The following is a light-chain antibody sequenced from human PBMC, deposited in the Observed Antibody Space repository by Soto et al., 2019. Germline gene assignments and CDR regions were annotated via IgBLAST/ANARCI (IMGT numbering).Light chain of an antibody. Sequence: DIQMTQSPSTLSASVGDRVTITCRASQSISSWLAWYQQKPGKAPKLLIYDASSLESGVPTRFSGSGSGTEFTLPISSLQPDDFATYYCHQYNSYPWTFGQGTKVEIK. CDR3: HQYNSYPWT. V-gene: IGKV1-5*01. J-gene: IGKJ1*01. CDR1: QSISSW. CDR2: DAS.